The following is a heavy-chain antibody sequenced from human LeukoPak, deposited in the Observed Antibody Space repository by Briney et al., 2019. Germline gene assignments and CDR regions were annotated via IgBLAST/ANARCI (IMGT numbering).Heavy chain of an antibody. CDR1: GYTFTSYY. J-gene: IGHJ4*02. CDR2: IIPILGIA. D-gene: IGHD3-3*01. V-gene: IGHV1-69*04. Sequence: SVKVSCKASGYTFTSYYMHWVRQAPGQGLEWMGRIIPILGIANYAQKFQGRVTITAGKSTSTAYMELSSLRSEDTAVYYCARESTIYDFWSGYYVFDYWGQGTLVTVSS. CDR3: ARESTIYDFWSGYYVFDY.